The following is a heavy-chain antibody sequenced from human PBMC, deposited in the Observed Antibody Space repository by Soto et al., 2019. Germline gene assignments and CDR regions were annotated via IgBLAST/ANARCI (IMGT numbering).Heavy chain of an antibody. CDR1: GGTFSSYA. D-gene: IGHD2-2*01. Sequence: QVQLVQSGAEVKKPGSSVKVSCKASGGTFSSYAISWVRQAPGQGLEWMGGIIPIFGTANYAQKFQGRVTITADESTSTAYMELSSLRSEDTAVYYCARALWIGYCSSTGCHPFDYWGQGTLVTVSS. CDR3: ARALWIGYCSSTGCHPFDY. J-gene: IGHJ4*02. V-gene: IGHV1-69*01. CDR2: IIPIFGTA.